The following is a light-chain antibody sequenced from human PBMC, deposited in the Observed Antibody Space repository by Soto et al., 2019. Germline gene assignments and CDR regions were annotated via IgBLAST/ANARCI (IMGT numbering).Light chain of an antibody. CDR2: AAS. CDR3: QQLNSYPWT. Sequence: DIKLTQSPSFLSASVGDRVTITCRASQGISSYLAWYQQKPGKAPKLLIYAASTLQSGVPSRFSGSGSGTDFTLTISSLQPEDFATYYCQQLNSYPWTFGQGTKVEIK. J-gene: IGKJ1*01. CDR1: QGISSY. V-gene: IGKV1-9*01.